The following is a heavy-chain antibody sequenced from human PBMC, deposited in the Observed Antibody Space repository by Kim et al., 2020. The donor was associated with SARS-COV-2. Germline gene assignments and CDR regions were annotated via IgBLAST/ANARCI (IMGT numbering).Heavy chain of an antibody. Sequence: ASVKVSCKASGYTFTSYDINWVRQATGQGLEWMGWMNPNSGNTGYAQKFQGRVTMTRNTSISTAYMELSSLRSEDTAVYYCARGRDNWNYGGRGNWFDPWGQGTLVTVSS. J-gene: IGHJ5*02. CDR2: MNPNSGNT. CDR1: GYTFTSYD. D-gene: IGHD1-7*01. CDR3: ARGRDNWNYGGRGNWFDP. V-gene: IGHV1-8*01.